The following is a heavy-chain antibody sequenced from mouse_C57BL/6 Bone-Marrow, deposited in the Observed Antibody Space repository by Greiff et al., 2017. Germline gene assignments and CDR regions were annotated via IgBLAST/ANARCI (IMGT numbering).Heavy chain of an antibody. CDR1: GFTFSSYA. J-gene: IGHJ1*03. CDR3: ASGATMVTYWYFDV. Sequence: EVKLVESGGGLVKPGGSLKLSCAASGFTFSSYAMSWVRQTPEKRLEWVATISDGGSYTYYPDNVKGRFTISRDNAKNNLYLQMSHLKSEDTAMYYCASGATMVTYWYFDVWGTGTTVTVSS. D-gene: IGHD2-2*01. CDR2: ISDGGSYT. V-gene: IGHV5-4*03.